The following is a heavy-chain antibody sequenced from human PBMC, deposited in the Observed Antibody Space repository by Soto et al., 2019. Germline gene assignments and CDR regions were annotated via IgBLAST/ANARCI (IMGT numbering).Heavy chain of an antibody. CDR2: IDPSDSYT. CDR1: GYSFTSYW. Sequence: GESLKISCKGSGYSFTSYWISWVRQMPGKGLEWMGRIDPSDSYTNYSPSFQGHVTISADKSISTAYLQWSSLKASDTAMYYCARQRGYYYDSSGYYHLNAFDIWGQGTMVTVPS. D-gene: IGHD3-22*01. V-gene: IGHV5-10-1*01. CDR3: ARQRGYYYDSSGYYHLNAFDI. J-gene: IGHJ3*02.